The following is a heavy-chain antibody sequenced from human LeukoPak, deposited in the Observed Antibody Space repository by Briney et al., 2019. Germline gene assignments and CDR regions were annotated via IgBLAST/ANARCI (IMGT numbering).Heavy chain of an antibody. CDR3: ARVPGYSSGWYFGYFDL. J-gene: IGHJ2*01. CDR2: ISSSGSSI. V-gene: IGHV3-48*03. Sequence: PGGSLRLSCAASGFTFSSYEMNWVRQAPGKGLEWVSYISSSGSSIYYADSVKGRFTISRDNAKNSLYLQMNSLRTEDTALYYCARVPGYSSGWYFGYFDLWGRGTLVTVSS. D-gene: IGHD6-19*01. CDR1: GFTFSSYE.